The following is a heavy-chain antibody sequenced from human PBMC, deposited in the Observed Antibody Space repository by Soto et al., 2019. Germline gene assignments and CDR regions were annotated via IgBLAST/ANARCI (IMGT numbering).Heavy chain of an antibody. CDR2: INAGNGNT. J-gene: IGHJ4*02. Sequence: HVQLVQSGAEVKKPGASVKVSCKASGYTFTSYAMHWVRQAPGQRLEWMGWINAGNGNTKYSQKFQGRVTITRDTSASTAYMELSSLRSEDTAVYYCASDIVVVPAASGGFDYWGQGTQVTVSS. V-gene: IGHV1-3*01. D-gene: IGHD2-2*01. CDR1: GYTFTSYA. CDR3: ASDIVVVPAASGGFDY.